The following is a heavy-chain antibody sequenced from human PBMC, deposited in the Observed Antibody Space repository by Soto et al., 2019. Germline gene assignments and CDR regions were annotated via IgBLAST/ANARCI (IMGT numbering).Heavy chain of an antibody. CDR2: IIPLFGTA. CDR3: ARDGTLYDSTAYYYLY. CDR1: GGTFSSYG. Sequence: SVKVSCKTSGGTFSSYGINWVRQAPGQGLEWMGGIIPLFGTANYAQKFQGRVTITADDSTSTAYMELSSLRSEDTAVHYCARDGTLYDSTAYYYLYWGQGTLVTVSS. J-gene: IGHJ4*02. D-gene: IGHD3-22*01. V-gene: IGHV1-69*13.